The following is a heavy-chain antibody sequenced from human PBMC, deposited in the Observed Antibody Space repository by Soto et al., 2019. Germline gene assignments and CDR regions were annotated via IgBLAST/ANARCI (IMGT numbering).Heavy chain of an antibody. CDR1: GFTFRSSW. Sequence: EAQLVESGGGLVQPGGSLRLSCAPSGFTFRSSWMNWVRQAPGRGLEWVANIHPDGTATYYVDSVKGRFTISRDNAANSLYLQMTSLTVEDTAIYYCTRVSLLPVASYWGQGTLVTVS. CDR2: IHPDGTAT. V-gene: IGHV3-7*01. CDR3: TRVSLLPVASY. D-gene: IGHD5-12*01. J-gene: IGHJ4*02.